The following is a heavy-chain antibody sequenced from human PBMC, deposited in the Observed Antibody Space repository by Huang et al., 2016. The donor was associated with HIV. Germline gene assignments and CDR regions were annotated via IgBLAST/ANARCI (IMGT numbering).Heavy chain of an antibody. CDR2: INPKGGGT. Sequence: QVQLVQSGAEVKNPGASVRVSFKASGYTFTASNSLWVRQAPGQGLEWRGWINPKGGGTIYARRLQGRITMTRDTTISTVHMDLRRIQSDDTAVYFCARDWSFGSSTSPADWGQGTLVTVSS. CDR3: ARDWSFGSSTSPAD. D-gene: IGHD6-6*01. J-gene: IGHJ4*02. CDR1: GYTFTASN. V-gene: IGHV1-2*02.